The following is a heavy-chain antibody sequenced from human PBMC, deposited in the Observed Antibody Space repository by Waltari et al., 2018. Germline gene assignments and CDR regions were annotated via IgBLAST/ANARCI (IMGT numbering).Heavy chain of an antibody. CDR2: MTVGDDT. Sequence: EVQLLESGGDLVQPGGSLRLSCAADGITFRNYAINWVRLASGTGLVWGSAMTVGDDTYHADSVKGRFTISRDTSKDTVHLQMNGLRAEDTAVYYCATPFYNWDDPLHSWGQGTLVTVSS. V-gene: IGHV3-23*01. J-gene: IGHJ4*02. CDR1: GITFRNYA. CDR3: ATPFYNWDDPLHS. D-gene: IGHD1-20*01.